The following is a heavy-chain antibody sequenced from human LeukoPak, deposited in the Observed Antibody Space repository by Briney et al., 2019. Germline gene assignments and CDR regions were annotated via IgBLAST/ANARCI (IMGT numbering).Heavy chain of an antibody. Sequence: GGSLRLSCAASGFTFSSYAMPWVRQAPGKGLEWVAVIPYDGSNKYYADSVKGRFTISRDNSKNTLYLQMNSLRAEDTAVYYCARALAAAGFDYWGQGTLVTVSS. CDR3: ARALAAAGFDY. V-gene: IGHV3-30-3*01. CDR1: GFTFSSYA. D-gene: IGHD6-13*01. J-gene: IGHJ4*02. CDR2: IPYDGSNK.